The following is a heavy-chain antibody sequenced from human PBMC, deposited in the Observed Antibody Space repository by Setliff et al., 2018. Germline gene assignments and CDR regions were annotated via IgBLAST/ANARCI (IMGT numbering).Heavy chain of an antibody. Sequence: PSETLSLTCTVSGSSISSSNYYWGWVRQSPGKGLEWVGSIYYSGDTYYNPSFKSRVTISVDTSKNQFSLNLSSVTAADMAVYYCARLSSRSHPNFDYWGQGTLVTVSS. CDR1: GSSISSSNYY. D-gene: IGHD6-13*01. V-gene: IGHV4-39*01. J-gene: IGHJ4*02. CDR3: ARLSSRSHPNFDY. CDR2: IYYSGDT.